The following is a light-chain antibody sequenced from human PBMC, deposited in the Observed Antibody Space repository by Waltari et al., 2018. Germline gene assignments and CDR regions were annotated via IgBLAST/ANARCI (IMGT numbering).Light chain of an antibody. Sequence: QLVLTQSPSASASLGASVKLTCTLSSGHSSNVIAWHQQQAEKGPRYLMKVNSDGSHSKGDKIPDRFSGSSSGAERYLPISNLQSEDEADYYCQTGGHGTWVFGGGTKLTVL. CDR2: VNSDGSH. J-gene: IGLJ3*02. CDR3: QTGGHGTWV. V-gene: IGLV4-69*01. CDR1: SGHSSNV.